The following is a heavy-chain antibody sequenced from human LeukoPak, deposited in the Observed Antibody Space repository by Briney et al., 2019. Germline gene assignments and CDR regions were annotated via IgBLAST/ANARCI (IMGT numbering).Heavy chain of an antibody. CDR2: IYTSGST. V-gene: IGHV4-61*02. CDR1: GGSISSGSYY. CDR3: ARRDDI. Sequence: SETLSLTCTVSGGSISSGSYYWSWIRQPAGKGLEWIGRIYTSGSTKYNPSLKSRVTISVDTSKNQFSLKLSSVTAADTAVYYCARRDDIWGQGTMVTVSS. J-gene: IGHJ3*02.